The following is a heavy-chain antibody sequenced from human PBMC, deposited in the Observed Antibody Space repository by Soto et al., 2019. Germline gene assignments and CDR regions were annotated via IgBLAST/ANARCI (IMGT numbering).Heavy chain of an antibody. CDR3: ARHNYGSGSTYFDY. CDR1: GGSISSYY. D-gene: IGHD3-10*01. CDR2: IYYSGST. Sequence: SETLSLTCTVSGGSISSYYWSWIRQPPGKGLEWIGYIYYSGSTNYNPSLKSRVTISVDTSKNQFSRKLNSMTAADTAVYYCARHNYGSGSTYFDYWGQGTLVTVSS. V-gene: IGHV4-59*08. J-gene: IGHJ4*02.